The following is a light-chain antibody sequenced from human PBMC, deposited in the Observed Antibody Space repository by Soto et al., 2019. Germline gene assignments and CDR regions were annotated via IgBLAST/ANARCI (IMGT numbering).Light chain of an antibody. CDR3: QQRSNSPLWPLA. V-gene: IGKV3-11*01. Sequence: EIVLTQSPATLSLSPGERATLSCRASQSVSSFLAWYQQKPGQPPRLLIYDASYRAAGIPARFSGSGSGTDFARTISSLEPEDSAVYYCQQRSNSPLWPLAFGGGTKVDI. CDR1: QSVSSF. CDR2: DAS. J-gene: IGKJ4*01.